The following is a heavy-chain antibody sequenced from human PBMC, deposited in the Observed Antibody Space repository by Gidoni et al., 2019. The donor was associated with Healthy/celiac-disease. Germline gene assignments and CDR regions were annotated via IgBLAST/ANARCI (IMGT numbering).Heavy chain of an antibody. V-gene: IGHV3-23*01. CDR1: GFPFSSYA. CDR2: ISGSGGST. Sequence: EVQLLASGGGLVQPGGSLRLSCAASGFPFSSYAMSWVRQAPGKGLEWVSAISGSGGSTYYADSVKGRFTISRDNSKNTLYLQMNSLRAEDTAVYYCAKDGGEIAAAGTSVVDYWGQGTLVTVSS. J-gene: IGHJ4*02. D-gene: IGHD6-13*01. CDR3: AKDGGEIAAAGTSVVDY.